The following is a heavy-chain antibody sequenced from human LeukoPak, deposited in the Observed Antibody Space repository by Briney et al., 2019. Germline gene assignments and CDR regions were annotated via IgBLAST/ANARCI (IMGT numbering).Heavy chain of an antibody. Sequence: PGGSLRLSCAASGFTFSSYSMNWVRQAPGKGLEWVSSISSSSSYIYYADSVKGRFTISRDNAKNSLYLQMNSLRAEDTAVYYCAREGGSGYANTYFDYWGQGTLVTVSS. D-gene: IGHD5-12*01. V-gene: IGHV3-21*01. CDR3: AREGGSGYANTYFDY. CDR2: ISSSSSYI. CDR1: GFTFSSYS. J-gene: IGHJ4*02.